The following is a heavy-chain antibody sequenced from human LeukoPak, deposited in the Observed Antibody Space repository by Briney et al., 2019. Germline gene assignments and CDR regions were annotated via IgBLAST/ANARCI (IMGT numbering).Heavy chain of an antibody. CDR1: GFTFSNYG. V-gene: IGHV3-33*01. Sequence: PGRSLRLSCAASGFTFSNYGMHWVRQAPGKGLEWVAVIWYDGSNKYYADSVKGRFTISRDNSKNTLYLQMNSLRAEDTAVYYCARGGEQLEDLDYWGQGTLVTVSS. CDR3: ARGGEQLEDLDY. J-gene: IGHJ4*02. CDR2: IWYDGSNK. D-gene: IGHD6-6*01.